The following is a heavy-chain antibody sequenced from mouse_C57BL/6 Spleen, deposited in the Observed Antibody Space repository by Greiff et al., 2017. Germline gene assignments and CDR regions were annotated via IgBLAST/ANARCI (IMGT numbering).Heavy chain of an antibody. J-gene: IGHJ3*01. Sequence: QVQLQQSGAELVKPGASVKLSCKASGYTFTSYWMQWVKQRPGQGLEWIGEIDPSDSYTNYNQKFKGKATLTVDTSSSTAYMQLSSLTSEDSAVYYCARWGTDSSVSFAYWGQGTLVTVSA. CDR3: ARWGTDSSVSFAY. CDR2: IDPSDSYT. D-gene: IGHD3-2*02. V-gene: IGHV1-50*01. CDR1: GYTFTSYW.